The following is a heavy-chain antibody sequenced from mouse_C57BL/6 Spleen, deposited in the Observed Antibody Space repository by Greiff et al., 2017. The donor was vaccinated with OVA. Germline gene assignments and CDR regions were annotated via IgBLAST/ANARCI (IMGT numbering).Heavy chain of an antibody. V-gene: IGHV1-69*01. J-gene: IGHJ1*03. CDR3: ARMGAITTVVPFDV. Sequence: QVQLQQPGAELVMPGASVKLSCKASGYTFPSYWMHWVKQRPGQGLEWIGEIDPSDSYTNYNQKFKGKSTLTVDKSSSTAYMQLSSLTSEDSAVYYCARMGAITTVVPFDVWGTGTTVTVSS. CDR2: IDPSDSYT. CDR1: GYTFPSYW. D-gene: IGHD1-1*01.